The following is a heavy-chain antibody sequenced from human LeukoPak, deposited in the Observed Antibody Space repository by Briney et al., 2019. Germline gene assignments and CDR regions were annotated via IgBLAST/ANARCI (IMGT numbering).Heavy chain of an antibody. D-gene: IGHD4-17*01. CDR2: IYTSGST. CDR3: AREPSPVTPPFDY. Sequence: PSQTLSLTCTVSGGSISSGSYYWSWIRQPAGKGLEWIGRIYTSGSTNYNPSLKSRVTISVDTSKNQFSLKLSSVTAADTDVYYCAREPSPVTPPFDYWGQGTLVTVSS. J-gene: IGHJ4*02. V-gene: IGHV4-61*02. CDR1: GGSISSGSYY.